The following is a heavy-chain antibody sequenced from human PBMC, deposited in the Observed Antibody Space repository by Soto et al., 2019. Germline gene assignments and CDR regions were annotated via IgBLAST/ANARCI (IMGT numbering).Heavy chain of an antibody. CDR3: AKGRYCSGGSCYSLDY. J-gene: IGHJ4*02. CDR2: ISGSGGST. D-gene: IGHD2-15*01. CDR1: GFTFSSYA. V-gene: IGHV3-23*01. Sequence: EVQLLESGGGLVQPGGSLRLSCAASGFTFSSYAMSWVRQAPGKGLEWVSAISGSGGSTYYADSVKGRFTISRDNSKTTLYLQMNSLRDEDTAVYYCAKGRYCSGGSCYSLDYWGQGTLVTVSS.